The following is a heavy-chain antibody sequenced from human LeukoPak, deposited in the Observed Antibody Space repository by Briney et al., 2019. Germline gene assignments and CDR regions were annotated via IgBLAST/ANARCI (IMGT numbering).Heavy chain of an antibody. Sequence: ASVKVSCKASGYTFTGYYMHWVRQAPGQGLEWMGWINPNSGGTNYAQKFQGRVTMTRDTSISTAYTELSRLRSDDTAVYYCARWGRVVTMVRGVHNWFDPWGQGTLVTVSS. J-gene: IGHJ5*02. CDR2: INPNSGGT. V-gene: IGHV1-2*02. D-gene: IGHD3-10*01. CDR1: GYTFTGYY. CDR3: ARWGRVVTMVRGVHNWFDP.